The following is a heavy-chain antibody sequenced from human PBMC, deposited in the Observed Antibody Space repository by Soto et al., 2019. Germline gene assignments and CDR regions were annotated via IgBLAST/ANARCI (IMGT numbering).Heavy chain of an antibody. CDR3: ARDSPPSDY. J-gene: IGHJ4*02. CDR2: ISAYSGNT. V-gene: IGHV1-18*01. Sequence: QVQLVQSGAEVKKPGASVKVSCKASGYTFSSYAITWVRQAPGQGLEWMAWISAYSGNTNYAQKFQGRVTMTTDTSTNTAYMELRSLSSDDTAVYYCARDSPPSDYRGQGTLVTVSS. CDR1: GYTFSSYA.